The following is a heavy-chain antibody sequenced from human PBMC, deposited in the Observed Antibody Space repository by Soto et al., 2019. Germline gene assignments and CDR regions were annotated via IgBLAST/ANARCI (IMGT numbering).Heavy chain of an antibody. CDR2: IYHSGST. J-gene: IGHJ4*02. D-gene: IGHD5-12*01. Sequence: SETLSLTCAVSGGSISSGGYSWSWIRQPPGKGLEWIGYIYHSGSTYYNPSLKSRVTISVDRSKNQFSLKLSSVTAADTAVYYCARALGGYDYVFDYWGQGTLVTVS. V-gene: IGHV4-30-2*01. CDR1: GGSISSGGYS. CDR3: ARALGGYDYVFDY.